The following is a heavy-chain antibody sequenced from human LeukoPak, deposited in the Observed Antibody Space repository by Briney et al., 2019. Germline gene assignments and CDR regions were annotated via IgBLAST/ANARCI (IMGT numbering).Heavy chain of an antibody. CDR3: TSSDYTSSDY. Sequence: SMRRSCKASGYTFTDYYMHWVRQAPGQGLEWMGWIDPRSGGTNSARRFQGRVTMTRDTCISTAYMELSRLTSDDTAVYYCTSSDYTSSDYWGRATLITVSS. CDR2: IDPRSGGT. V-gene: IGHV1-2*02. D-gene: IGHD2-2*02. CDR1: GYTFTDYY. J-gene: IGHJ4*01.